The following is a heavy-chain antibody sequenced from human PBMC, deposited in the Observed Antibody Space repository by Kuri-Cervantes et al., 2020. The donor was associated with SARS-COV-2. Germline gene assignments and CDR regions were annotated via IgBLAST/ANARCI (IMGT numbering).Heavy chain of an antibody. D-gene: IGHD3-3*01. Sequence: ASVKVSCKASGGTFSSYAISWVRQAPGQRLEWMGWINAGDGHTQYSQKFQDRVTISRDTSAITAYMELSSLKYEDTAVYFCARRALWGGHYYGMDVWGQGTTVTVSS. CDR1: GGTFSSYA. CDR3: ARRALWGGHYYGMDV. J-gene: IGHJ6*02. V-gene: IGHV1-3*01. CDR2: INAGDGHT.